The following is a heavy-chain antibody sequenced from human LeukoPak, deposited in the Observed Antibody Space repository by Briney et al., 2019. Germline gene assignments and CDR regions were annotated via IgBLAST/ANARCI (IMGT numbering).Heavy chain of an antibody. CDR3: ARAGVIYYDSSGYYFDY. CDR1: GYTFTGYY. D-gene: IGHD3-22*01. Sequence: ASVKVSCKASGYTFTGYYMHWVRQAPVQGLEWMGWINPNSGGTNYAQKFQGRVTMTRDTSISTAYMELRRLRSDDTAVYYCARAGVIYYDSSGYYFDYWGQGTLVTVSS. J-gene: IGHJ4*02. V-gene: IGHV1-2*02. CDR2: INPNSGGT.